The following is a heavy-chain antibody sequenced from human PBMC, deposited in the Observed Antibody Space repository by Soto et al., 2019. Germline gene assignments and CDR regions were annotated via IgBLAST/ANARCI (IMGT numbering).Heavy chain of an antibody. V-gene: IGHV3-23*01. CDR3: ARKVAGSI. CDR2: ISSSGDDS. D-gene: IGHD6-19*01. J-gene: IGHJ4*02. Sequence: EMHLLESGGGLVQPGGSLRLSCAASGFTVSSFPMTWVRQAPGKGLEWVSSISSSGDDSFYADSVKGRFTISRDSSKNMLFLQLRSLRAEDTAVYYCARKVAGSIWGQGTLVTVSS. CDR1: GFTVSSFP.